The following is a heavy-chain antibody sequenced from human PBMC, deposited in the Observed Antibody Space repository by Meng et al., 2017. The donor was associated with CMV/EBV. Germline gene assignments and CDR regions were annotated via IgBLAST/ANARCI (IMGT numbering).Heavy chain of an antibody. CDR3: AREMRATGYYYYGMDV. Sequence: ETLSLTCAASGFTFSSYWMSWVRQAPGKGLEWVANIKQDGSEKYYVDSVKGRFTISRDNAKNSLYLQMNSLRAEDTAVYYCAREMRATGYYYYGMDVWGQGTTVTVSS. D-gene: IGHD5-12*01. J-gene: IGHJ6*02. CDR1: GFTFSSYW. CDR2: IKQDGSEK. V-gene: IGHV3-7*01.